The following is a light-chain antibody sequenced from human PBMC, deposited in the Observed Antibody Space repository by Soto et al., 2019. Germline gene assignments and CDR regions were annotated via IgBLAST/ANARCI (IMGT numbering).Light chain of an antibody. CDR1: ESIATW. CDR2: DAS. Sequence: DGHVTQSPSTLSASVGDRVTITCRASESIATWLAWYQQKPGQAPKLLIYDASRLESGVPSRFSGGGSGTEFTLTISGLQPEDFATYYCHQYNSYFGPGTKLEI. CDR3: HQYNSY. V-gene: IGKV1-5*01. J-gene: IGKJ2*01.